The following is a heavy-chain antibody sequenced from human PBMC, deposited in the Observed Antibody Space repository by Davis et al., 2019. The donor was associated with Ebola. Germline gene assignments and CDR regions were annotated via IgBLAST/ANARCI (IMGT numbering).Heavy chain of an antibody. CDR2: ISSSGSTI. D-gene: IGHD6-13*01. CDR3: ARDPRGAAAGTCYFDY. J-gene: IGHJ4*02. V-gene: IGHV3-11*01. Sequence: PGGSLKLSCAASGFTFSDYSMSWIRQAPGKGLEWVSYISSSGSTIYYADSVKGRFTISRDNAKNSLYLQMNSLRAEDTAVYYCARDPRGAAAGTCYFDYWGQGTLVTVSS. CDR1: GFTFSDYS.